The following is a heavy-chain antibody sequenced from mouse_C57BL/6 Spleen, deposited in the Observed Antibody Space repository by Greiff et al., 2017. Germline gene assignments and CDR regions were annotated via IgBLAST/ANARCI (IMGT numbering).Heavy chain of an antibody. CDR2: ISSGSSTI. Sequence: DVKLVESGGGLVKPGGSLKLSCAASGFTFSDYGMHWVRQAPEKGLEWVAYISSGSSTIYYADTVKGRFTISRDNAKNTLFLQMTSLRSEDTAMYYCARGGITTVEGLLDYWGQGTTLTVSS. V-gene: IGHV5-17*01. D-gene: IGHD1-1*01. CDR1: GFTFSDYG. CDR3: ARGGITTVEGLLDY. J-gene: IGHJ2*01.